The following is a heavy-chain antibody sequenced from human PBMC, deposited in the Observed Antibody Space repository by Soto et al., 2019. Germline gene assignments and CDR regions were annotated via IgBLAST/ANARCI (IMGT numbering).Heavy chain of an antibody. CDR2: IYWDDDK. CDR3: ADSPKYYDILTGYYPFGMDV. D-gene: IGHD3-9*01. CDR1: GFSLNTSGVG. Sequence: QITLKESGPMLVKPTQTLTLTCTFSGFSLNTSGVGVSWIRQPQGKPLDWLALIYWDDDKRYGPSRKSRLTITMDTSRNQVVLKMTNMDPVDTATYYFADSPKYYDILTGYYPFGMDVWGQGTTVTVSS. J-gene: IGHJ6*02. V-gene: IGHV2-5*06.